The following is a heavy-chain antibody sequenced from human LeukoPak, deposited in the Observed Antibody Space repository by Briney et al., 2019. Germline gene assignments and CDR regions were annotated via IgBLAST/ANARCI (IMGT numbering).Heavy chain of an antibody. CDR3: ARCRWDTIGADLYAFDI. CDR1: GYTFTGYY. CDR2: INPNSGGT. Sequence: ASVKVSCKASGYTFTGYYMHWVQQAPGQGLEWMGWINPNSGGTNYAQKFQGRVTMTRDTSISTAYMELSRLRSDDTAVYYCARCRWDTIGADLYAFDIWGQGTMVTVSS. D-gene: IGHD3-16*01. J-gene: IGHJ3*02. V-gene: IGHV1-2*02.